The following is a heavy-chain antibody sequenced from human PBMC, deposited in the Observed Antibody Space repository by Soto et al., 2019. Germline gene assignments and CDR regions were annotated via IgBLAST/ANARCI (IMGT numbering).Heavy chain of an antibody. CDR2: ITSSSSNI. CDR3: ASVYT. CDR1: GFTFSTFV. V-gene: IGHV3-21*01. D-gene: IGHD1-1*01. Sequence: PVGSLRLSCAASGFTFSTFVMSWVRQAPGKGLEWVSSITSSSSNIYYADSVRGRFTISRDNTKNSLYPQMNSLRAEDTAVYYCASVYTWGQGTQVTVSS. J-gene: IGHJ4*01.